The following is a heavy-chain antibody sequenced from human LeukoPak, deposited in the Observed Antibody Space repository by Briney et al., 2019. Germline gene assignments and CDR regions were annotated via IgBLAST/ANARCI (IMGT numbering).Heavy chain of an antibody. CDR1: GFTFSSYS. J-gene: IGHJ4*02. CDR2: ISSSSSTI. CDR3: ARGGLRHYYGSGSYEAYFDY. V-gene: IGHV3-48*01. Sequence: PGGSLRLSCAASGFTFSSYSMNWVRQAPGKGLEWVSYISSSSSTIYYADSVKGRFTISRDNAKNSLCLQMNSLRAEDTAVYYCARGGLRHYYGSGSYEAYFDYWGQGTLVTVSS. D-gene: IGHD3-10*01.